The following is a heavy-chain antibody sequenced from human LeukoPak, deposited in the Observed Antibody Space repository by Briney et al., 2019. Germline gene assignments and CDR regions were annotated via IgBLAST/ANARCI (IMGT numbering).Heavy chain of an antibody. CDR1: GGSISSSSYY. V-gene: IGHV4-39*01. Sequence: SETLSLTCTVSGGSISSSSYYWGWIRQPPGKGLEWIGSIYYSGSTYYNPSLKSRVTISVDTSKNQFSLKLSSVTAADTAVYYCARHHLSGFWSGRDGNYGMDVWGQGTTVTVSS. CDR2: IYYSGST. CDR3: ARHHLSGFWSGRDGNYGMDV. D-gene: IGHD3-3*01. J-gene: IGHJ6*02.